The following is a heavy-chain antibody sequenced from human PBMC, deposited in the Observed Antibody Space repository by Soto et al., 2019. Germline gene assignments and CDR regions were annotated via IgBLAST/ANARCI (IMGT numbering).Heavy chain of an antibody. V-gene: IGHV3-21*06. J-gene: IGHJ5*01. D-gene: IGHD2-15*01. CDR2: ITNRGTHT. Sequence: PGGSLRLSCTAYGFSFSSYTINWVRQAPGKGLQWVASITNRGTHTYSADSVKGRFTISRDNDKNSLYLQMNNLRAEDTATYYCARAHEVAWFDSWGLGTLVTVSS. CDR1: GFSFSSYT. CDR3: ARAHEVAWFDS.